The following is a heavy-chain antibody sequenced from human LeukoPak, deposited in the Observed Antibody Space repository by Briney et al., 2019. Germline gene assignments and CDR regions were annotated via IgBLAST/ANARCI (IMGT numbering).Heavy chain of an antibody. Sequence: GXSLRLSCAASGFTFSTYNMHWVRQAPGKGLEWVALMLSDESNKYHADSVKGRFTISRDNSKNALFLQMNSLRDEDTAVYYCAKDSGYSYGHGLDYWGQGTLVTVSS. J-gene: IGHJ4*02. CDR2: MLSDESNK. D-gene: IGHD5-18*01. V-gene: IGHV3-33*06. CDR1: GFTFSTYN. CDR3: AKDSGYSYGHGLDY.